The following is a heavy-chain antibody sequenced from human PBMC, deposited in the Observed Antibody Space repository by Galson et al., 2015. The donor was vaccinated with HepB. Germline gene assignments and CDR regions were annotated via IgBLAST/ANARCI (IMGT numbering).Heavy chain of an antibody. D-gene: IGHD1-1*01. CDR3: ARGYAPDY. V-gene: IGHV3-7*01. CDR1: GFTFISYW. J-gene: IGHJ4*02. Sequence: SLRLSCAASGFTFISYWMTWVRQTPGKGLECVANIKQDGSEKSYVDSVKGRFTISRDNAKNSLYLQMNSLRVEDTALYYCARGYAPDYWGQGTLVTVSS. CDR2: IKQDGSEK.